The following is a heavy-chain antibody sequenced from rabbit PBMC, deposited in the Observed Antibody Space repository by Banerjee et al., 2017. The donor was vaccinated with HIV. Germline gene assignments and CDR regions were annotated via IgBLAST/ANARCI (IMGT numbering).Heavy chain of an antibody. CDR1: GFSFSSSYD. CDR2: IYTGSGST. J-gene: IGHJ4*01. CDR3: ARDRASSAWYLNL. D-gene: IGHD1-1*01. V-gene: IGHV1S45*01. Sequence: QEQLVESGGGLVQPEGSLTLTCTASGFSFSSSYDMCWVRQAPGKGLEWIGCIYTGSGSTYYASWAKGRFTISKTSSTTVTLQMTSLTAADTATYFCARDRASSAWYLNLWGQGTLVTVS.